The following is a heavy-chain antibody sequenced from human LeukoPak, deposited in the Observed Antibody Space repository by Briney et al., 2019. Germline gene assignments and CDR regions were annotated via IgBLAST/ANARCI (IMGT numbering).Heavy chain of an antibody. Sequence: GGSLRLFCAASGFTFSSYAVSWVRQAPGKGLEWVSSISGSGGSTYSADSVKGRFTISRDNSKNTLYLQMNSLRAEDTALYYCAKDRSCTNDICQGDFDYWGQGTLVTVSS. CDR2: ISGSGGST. V-gene: IGHV3-23*01. J-gene: IGHJ4*02. D-gene: IGHD2-8*01. CDR3: AKDRSCTNDICQGDFDY. CDR1: GFTFSSYA.